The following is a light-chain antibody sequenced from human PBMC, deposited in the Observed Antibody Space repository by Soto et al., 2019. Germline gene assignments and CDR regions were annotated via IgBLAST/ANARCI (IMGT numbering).Light chain of an antibody. CDR2: DAS. J-gene: IGKJ4*01. CDR1: QSVSSY. Sequence: EIVLTQSPATLSLSPGERATLSCRASQSVSSYLAWYQQKPGQAPRLLIYDASNRATGIPARFSGSGSGTKFTLTISSLEPEDFSVYYCQQRSNWPFLTFGGGTKVEIK. CDR3: QQRSNWPFLT. V-gene: IGKV3-11*01.